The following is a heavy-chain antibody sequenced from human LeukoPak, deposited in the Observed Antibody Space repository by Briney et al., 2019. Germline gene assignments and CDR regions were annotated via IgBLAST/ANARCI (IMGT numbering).Heavy chain of an antibody. CDR1: GGTFSSYT. CDR2: IIPILGIA. D-gene: IGHD3-3*02. J-gene: IGHJ3*02. CDR3: SDFGSINDAFDI. V-gene: IGHV1-69*02. Sequence: ASVKVSCKASGGTFSSYTISWVRQAPGQGLEWMGRIIPILGIANYAQKFQGRVTITADKSTSTAYMELSNLRSEDTAVYYCSDFGSINDAFDIWGQGTMVTVSS.